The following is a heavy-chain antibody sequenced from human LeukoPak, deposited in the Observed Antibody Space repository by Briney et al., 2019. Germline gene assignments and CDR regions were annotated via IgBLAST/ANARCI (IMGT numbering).Heavy chain of an antibody. CDR2: INAGNGNT. V-gene: IGHV1-3*01. CDR3: ARGGASKAFDI. CDR1: GYTFTSYA. D-gene: IGHD3-16*01. Sequence: ASVNVSCTASGYTFTSYAMHWVRQAPGQRLEWMGWINAGNGNTKYSQKFQGRVTITRDTSASTAYMELSSLRSEDTAVYYCARGGASKAFDIWGQGTMVTVSS. J-gene: IGHJ3*02.